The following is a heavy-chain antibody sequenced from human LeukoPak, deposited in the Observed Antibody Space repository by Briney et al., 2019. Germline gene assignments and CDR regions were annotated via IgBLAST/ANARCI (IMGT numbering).Heavy chain of an antibody. D-gene: IGHD3-22*01. CDR2: ISGSGGST. CDR3: AKDYLSSGYYDAFDI. J-gene: IGHJ3*02. CDR1: GFTFSNYW. V-gene: IGHV3-23*01. Sequence: GGSLRLSCAASGFTFSNYWMSWVRQAPGKGLEWVSAISGSGGSTYYADSVKGRFTISRDNSKNTLYLQMNSLRAEDTAVYYCAKDYLSSGYYDAFDIWGQGTMVTVSS.